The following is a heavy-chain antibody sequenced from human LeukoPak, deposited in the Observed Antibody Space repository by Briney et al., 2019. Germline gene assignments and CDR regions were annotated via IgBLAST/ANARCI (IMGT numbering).Heavy chain of an antibody. CDR1: GFTFSSYG. Sequence: GGSLRLSCAASGFTFSSYGMHWVRQAPGKGLEWLAVISYDGSNRYYADSVKGRFTISRDNSKNTLYLQMNSLRAEDTAVYYCARVYYDILTGTEGDAFDIWGQGTMVTVSS. D-gene: IGHD3-9*01. J-gene: IGHJ3*02. V-gene: IGHV3-30*03. CDR2: ISYDGSNR. CDR3: ARVYYDILTGTEGDAFDI.